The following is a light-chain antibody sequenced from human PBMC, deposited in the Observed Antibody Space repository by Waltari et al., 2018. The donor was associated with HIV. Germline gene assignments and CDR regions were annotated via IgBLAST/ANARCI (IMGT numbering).Light chain of an antibody. CDR1: QRVTTN. CDR2: GTS. CDR3: QQYNTWPQT. Sequence: DIEMTQSPATLSVSPGERVTLSCRANQRVTTNLAWYQQKPGQAPRLLIYGTSTRATGCPGRCSGGGSVGEYTLTISILQSEDFAVYYCQQYNTWPQTFGQGTRVEI. J-gene: IGKJ1*01. V-gene: IGKV3-15*01.